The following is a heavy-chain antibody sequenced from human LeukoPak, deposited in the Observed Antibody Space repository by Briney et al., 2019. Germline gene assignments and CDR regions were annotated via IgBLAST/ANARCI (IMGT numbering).Heavy chain of an antibody. CDR2: INPNSGDT. CDR1: GYTFTGYF. CDR3: ARFTGSWNYDY. Sequence: ASVKVSCRASGYTFTGYFMHWVRQAPGQGLEWMGWINPNSGDTNYAQNFQGRVTMIRDTSISTAYMELSRLRSDDTAVYYCARFTGSWNYDYWGQGTLVTVSS. V-gene: IGHV1-2*02. D-gene: IGHD1-7*01. J-gene: IGHJ4*02.